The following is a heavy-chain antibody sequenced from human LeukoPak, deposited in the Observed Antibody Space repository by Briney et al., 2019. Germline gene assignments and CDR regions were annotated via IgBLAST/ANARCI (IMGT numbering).Heavy chain of an antibody. D-gene: IGHD3-22*01. Sequence: GGSLRLSCAASGFTFSSYAMSWVRQAPGKGLEWVSAISGSGGSTYYADSVKGRFTISRDNSKNTLYLQMNSLRAEDTAVYYCAKREYYYDSSGYYYYFDYWGQGTLVTVSS. CDR2: ISGSGGST. V-gene: IGHV3-23*01. J-gene: IGHJ4*02. CDR1: GFTFSSYA. CDR3: AKREYYYDSSGYYYYFDY.